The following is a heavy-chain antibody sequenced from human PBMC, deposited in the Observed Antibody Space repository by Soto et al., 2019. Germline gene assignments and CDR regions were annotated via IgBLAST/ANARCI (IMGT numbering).Heavy chain of an antibody. CDR1: GYTFTSYG. Sequence: ASVKVSCKASGYTFTSYGISWVRQAPGQGLEWMGWISAYNGNTNYAQKLQGRVTMTTDTSTSTAYMELRSLRSDDTAVYHCARGHDFWSGYSNFDYWGQGTLVTVSS. CDR3: ARGHDFWSGYSNFDY. V-gene: IGHV1-18*01. J-gene: IGHJ4*02. D-gene: IGHD3-3*01. CDR2: ISAYNGNT.